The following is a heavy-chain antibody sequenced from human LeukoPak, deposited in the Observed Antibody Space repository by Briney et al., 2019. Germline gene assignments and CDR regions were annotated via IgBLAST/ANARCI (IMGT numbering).Heavy chain of an antibody. CDR3: ARGPGLRGNY. V-gene: IGHV3-48*03. D-gene: IGHD4-17*01. J-gene: IGHJ4*02. CDR2: ISSSDRTI. CDR1: GFTFSSYE. Sequence: PGGSLRLSCAASGFTFSSYEMNWVRQAPGKGLEWVSYISSSDRTIYYADSVKGRFTISRDNAKSSLFLQINSLRAEDTAVYYCARGPGLRGNYWGQGTLVTVSS.